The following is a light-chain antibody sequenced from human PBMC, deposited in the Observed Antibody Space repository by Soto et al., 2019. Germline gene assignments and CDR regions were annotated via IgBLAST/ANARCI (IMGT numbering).Light chain of an antibody. Sequence: EFVLTQSPGTLSLSPGGRATLSCRASQSVSRRLAWYQHRPGQSPRLLISGASMRASGVPVRFSGSGSGTDFTLTISRLEPEDFAVYYCQHYGETPITFGLGTRLEIK. CDR1: QSVSRR. CDR3: QHYGETPIT. V-gene: IGKV3-20*01. CDR2: GAS. J-gene: IGKJ5*01.